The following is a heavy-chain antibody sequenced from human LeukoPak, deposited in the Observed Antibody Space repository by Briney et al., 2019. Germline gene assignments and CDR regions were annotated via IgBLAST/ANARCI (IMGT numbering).Heavy chain of an antibody. V-gene: IGHV1-2*02. CDR1: GYTFTGYY. J-gene: IGHJ4*02. CDR2: INPNSGGT. D-gene: IGHD3-10*01. CDR3: ARDRGSGSYYEGDFDY. Sequence: RASVKVSCKASGYTFTGYYMHWVRQAPGQGLEWMGWINPNSGGTNYAQKFQGRVTMTRDTSISTAYMELSRLRSDDTAVYYCARDRGSGSYYEGDFDYWGQGTLVTVSS.